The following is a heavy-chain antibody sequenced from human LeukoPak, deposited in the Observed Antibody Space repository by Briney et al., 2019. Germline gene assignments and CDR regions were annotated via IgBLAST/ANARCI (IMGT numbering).Heavy chain of an antibody. V-gene: IGHV1-2*04. J-gene: IGHJ5*02. CDR3: ARGGYYGSRIDNWFDP. CDR1: GYTFTGYY. CDR2: INPNSGGT. D-gene: IGHD3-10*01. Sequence: ASVKVSCKASGYTFTGYYMHWVRQAPGQGLEWMGWINPNSGGTNYAQKFQGWVTMTRDTSISTAYMELSRLRSDDTAVYYCARGGYYGSRIDNWFDPWGQGTLVTVSS.